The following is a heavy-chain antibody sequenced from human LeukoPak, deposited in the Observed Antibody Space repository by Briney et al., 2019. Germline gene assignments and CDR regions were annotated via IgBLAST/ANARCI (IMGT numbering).Heavy chain of an antibody. CDR1: GGTFSSYA. V-gene: IGHV1-69*05. Sequence: ASVKVSCKASGGTFSSYAISWVRQAPGQGLEWMGGIIPIFGTANYAQKFQGRVTITTDESTITAYMELSSLRSEDTAVYYCARTQLRYFEIDYWGQGTLVTVSS. D-gene: IGHD3-9*01. CDR2: IIPIFGTA. CDR3: ARTQLRYFEIDY. J-gene: IGHJ4*02.